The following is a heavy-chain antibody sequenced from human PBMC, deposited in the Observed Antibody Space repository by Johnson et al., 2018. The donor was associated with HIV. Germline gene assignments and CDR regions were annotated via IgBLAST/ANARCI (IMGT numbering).Heavy chain of an antibody. CDR2: ISGGCT. J-gene: IGHJ3*02. Sequence: VQLVESRGVLVQPGGSLRLSCAASGFTVSSNEMSWVRQAPGKGLEWVSSISGGCTYYADSRKGRFTISRDNSKNTLHLQMNSLRAEDTAVYYCARDLGPSIAARPTVCLFAFDIWGQGTMVTVSS. CDR1: GFTVSSNE. CDR3: ARDLGPSIAARPTVCLFAFDI. V-gene: IGHV3-38-3*01. D-gene: IGHD6-6*01.